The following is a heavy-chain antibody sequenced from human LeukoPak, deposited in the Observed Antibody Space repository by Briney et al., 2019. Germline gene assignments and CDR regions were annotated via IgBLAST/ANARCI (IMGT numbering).Heavy chain of an antibody. D-gene: IGHD3-3*01. CDR2: ISSGSTYI. V-gene: IGHV3-21*01. CDR3: ARLREIPVFGVVTKSTSYFDY. CDR1: GVTFRSDT. J-gene: IGHJ4*02. Sequence: GGSLRLSCAASGVTFRSDTLNWVRQAPGKGLEWVSSISSGSTYIYNADSVKGRFTISRDNAKNSLYLQMNSLRAEDTAVYYCARLREIPVFGVVTKSTSYFDYWGQGTPVTVSS.